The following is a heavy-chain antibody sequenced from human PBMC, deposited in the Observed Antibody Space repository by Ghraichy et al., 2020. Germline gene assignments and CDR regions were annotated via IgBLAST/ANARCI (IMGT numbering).Heavy chain of an antibody. D-gene: IGHD3-10*01. CDR1: GFTFSSYA. CDR3: AKSAGSGSYYAPSFYYYGMDG. V-gene: IGHV3-23*01. CDR2: ISGSGGST. J-gene: IGHJ6*02. Sequence: GGSLRLSCAASGFTFSSYAMSWVRQAPGKGLEWVSAISGSGGSTYYTDSVKGRFTISRDNSKNTLYLQMNSLRAEDTAVYYCAKSAGSGSYYAPSFYYYGMDGWGQGTTVTVSS.